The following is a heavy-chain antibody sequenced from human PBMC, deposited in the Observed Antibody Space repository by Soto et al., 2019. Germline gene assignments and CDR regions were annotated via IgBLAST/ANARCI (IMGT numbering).Heavy chain of an antibody. V-gene: IGHV1-69*05. J-gene: IGHJ5*02. CDR1: GGTFSSYA. CDR3: ARYTGMATPWFDP. Sequence: QVQLVQSGAEVKKPGSSVKVSCKASGGTFSSYAISWVRQAPGQGLEWMGGIIPIFGTANHDQKFQGRVTXTXDXXTSPAYMELSSLRSEDTAVYYCARYTGMATPWFDPWGQGTLVTVSS. CDR2: IIPIFGTA. D-gene: IGHD5-18*01.